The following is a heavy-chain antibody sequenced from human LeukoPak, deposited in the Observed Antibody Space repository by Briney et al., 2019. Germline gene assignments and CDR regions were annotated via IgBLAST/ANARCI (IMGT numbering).Heavy chain of an antibody. CDR2: IYYSGDT. V-gene: IGHV4-39*07. Sequence: PSETLSLTCTVSGASISSGNYYWGWIRQPPGKGLEWLGSIYYSGDTYYNPSLKSRVTISVDTSKNQFSLKLSSVTAADTAVYYCAREGSSWYFSPLDYWGQGTLVTVSS. CDR3: AREGSSWYFSPLDY. CDR1: GASISSGNYY. D-gene: IGHD6-13*01. J-gene: IGHJ4*02.